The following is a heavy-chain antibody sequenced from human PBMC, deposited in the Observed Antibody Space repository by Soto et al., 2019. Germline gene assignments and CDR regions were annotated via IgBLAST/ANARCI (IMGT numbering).Heavy chain of an antibody. CDR1: GGTFSSYA. J-gene: IGHJ3*02. D-gene: IGHD2-8*01. CDR3: ARCRKKVLDDAFDI. Sequence: QVQLVQSGAEVKKPGSSVKVSCKASGGTFSSYAISWVRQAPGQGLEWMGGIIPIFGTANYAQKFQGRVTITADESTSTTYMELSSVRSEDTAVYYCARCRKKVLDDAFDIWGQGTMVTVSS. CDR2: IIPIFGTA. V-gene: IGHV1-69*01.